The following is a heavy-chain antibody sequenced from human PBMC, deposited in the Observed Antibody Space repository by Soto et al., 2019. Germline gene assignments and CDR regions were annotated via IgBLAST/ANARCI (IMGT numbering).Heavy chain of an antibody. D-gene: IGHD3-22*01. CDR1: GFTFSNYA. J-gene: IGHJ4*02. CDR2: ISYDGSNK. Sequence: GGSLRLSCAASGFTFSNYAMHWVRQAPGKGLEWVAVISYDGSNKYYADSVKGRFTISRDNSKNTLYLQMNSLRAEDTAVYYCAKDHYDSSAYYGFDYWGQGTLVTVSS. CDR3: AKDHYDSSAYYGFDY. V-gene: IGHV3-30*18.